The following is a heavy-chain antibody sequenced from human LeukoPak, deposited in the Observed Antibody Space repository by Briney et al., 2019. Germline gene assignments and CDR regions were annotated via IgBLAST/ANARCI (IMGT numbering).Heavy chain of an antibody. D-gene: IGHD6-13*01. CDR1: GYSFTSYW. CDR3: ARGDSSSWYEWPSEYFQH. Sequence: GESLKISCKGSGYSFTSYWIGWVRQMPGKGLEWMGIIYPGDSDTRYSPSFQGQVTISADKSISTAYLQWSSLKASDTAMYYCARGDSSSWYEWPSEYFQHWGQGTLVTVSS. V-gene: IGHV5-51*01. J-gene: IGHJ1*01. CDR2: IYPGDSDT.